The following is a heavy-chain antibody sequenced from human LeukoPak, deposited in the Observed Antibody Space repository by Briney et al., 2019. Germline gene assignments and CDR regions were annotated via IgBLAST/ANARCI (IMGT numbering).Heavy chain of an antibody. CDR1: GYTFTGYY. Sequence: GASVKVSCKASGYTFTGYYIHWVRQAPGQGLEWMGWITPHNGGTNYAQKFQGGVTMTRDTSISTAYMELSRLRSDDTAVYYCARTKNLYPGWFGPWGQGTLVTVSS. D-gene: IGHD1-14*01. CDR2: ITPHNGGT. CDR3: ARTKNLYPGWFGP. V-gene: IGHV1-2*02. J-gene: IGHJ5*02.